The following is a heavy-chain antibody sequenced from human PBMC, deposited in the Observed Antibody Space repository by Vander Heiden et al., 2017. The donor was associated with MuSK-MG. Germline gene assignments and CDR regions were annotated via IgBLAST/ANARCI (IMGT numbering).Heavy chain of an antibody. CDR3: ARDQSNYYDSSGYFGPLTTFDY. J-gene: IGHJ4*02. CDR2: ISSSGSTI. D-gene: IGHD3-22*01. CDR1: GFTFSSYE. Sequence: EVQLVESGGGLVQPGGSLRLSCAASGFTFSSYEMPWVRQAPGKRLGWVSYISSSGSTIYYADAVKGRLTISRDKAKNSLYLQMNSLRAEDTAVYYCARDQSNYYDSSGYFGPLTTFDYWGQGTLVTVSS. V-gene: IGHV3-48*03.